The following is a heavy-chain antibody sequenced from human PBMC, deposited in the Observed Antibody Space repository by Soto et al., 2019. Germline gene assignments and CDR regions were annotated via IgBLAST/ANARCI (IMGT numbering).Heavy chain of an antibody. D-gene: IGHD2-21*01. V-gene: IGHV2-5*02. Sequence: QITLRESGPTLVKPTQTLTLTCTFSGFSLSTSEVGVGWVRQPPGKALEWLALIYWDDDKLFSPSLKSRLTITKHTPKNQVLLPMTNMDPVDTATYYCAHRPDAHMAYFYYWGQGTLVTVPS. J-gene: IGHJ4*02. CDR2: IYWDDDK. CDR3: AHRPDAHMAYFYY. CDR1: GFSLSTSEVG.